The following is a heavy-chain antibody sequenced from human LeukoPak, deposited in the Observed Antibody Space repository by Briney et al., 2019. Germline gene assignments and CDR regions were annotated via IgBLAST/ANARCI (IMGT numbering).Heavy chain of an antibody. CDR1: GGSFSGYY. CDR3: ARGDENETRAQGY. V-gene: IGHV4-34*01. D-gene: IGHD3-10*01. CDR2: INHSGST. J-gene: IGHJ4*02. Sequence: PSETLSLTCAVYGGSFSGYYWSWIRQPPGKGLEWIGEINHSGSTNYNPSLKSRVTISVDTPKNQFSLKLSSVTAADTAVYYCARGDENETRAQGYWGQGTLVTVSS.